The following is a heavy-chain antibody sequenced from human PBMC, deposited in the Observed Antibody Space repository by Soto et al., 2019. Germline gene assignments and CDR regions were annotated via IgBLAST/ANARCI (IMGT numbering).Heavy chain of an antibody. CDR2: ISAYNGDT. D-gene: IGHD2-15*01. Sequence: QVQLVQSGAEVRKPGASVKVSCKASGYTFSTSGMSWLRQAPGQGLVWMGWISAYNGDTNDAPKFQDRVTMTSDTSTSTVYMELRSLRSDDTAVYYCARAGAAPYYYYGMDVWGQGTRVTVSS. V-gene: IGHV1-18*01. J-gene: IGHJ6*02. CDR1: GYTFSTSG. CDR3: ARAGAAPYYYYGMDV.